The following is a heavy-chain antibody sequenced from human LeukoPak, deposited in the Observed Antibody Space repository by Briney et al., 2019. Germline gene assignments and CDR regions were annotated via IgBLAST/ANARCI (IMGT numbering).Heavy chain of an antibody. CDR3: ARGVTKFSWFDP. J-gene: IGHJ5*02. CDR2: IYTSGSA. D-gene: IGHD3-10*02. Sequence: SETLSLTCTVSGGSISSYYWSWIRQPAGKGLNWIGRIYTSGSANYNPSLKSRVTMSVDTSKNQLSLKLSSVTAADTAVYYCARGVTKFSWFDPWGQGTLVTVSS. V-gene: IGHV4-4*07. CDR1: GGSISSYY.